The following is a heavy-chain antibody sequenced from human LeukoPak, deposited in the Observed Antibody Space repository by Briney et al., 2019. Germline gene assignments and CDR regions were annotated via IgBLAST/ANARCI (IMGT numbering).Heavy chain of an antibody. CDR2: ISWNSGSI. CDR3: AKDISSSGWYYFDY. J-gene: IGHJ4*02. D-gene: IGHD6-19*01. V-gene: IGHV3-9*03. CDR1: GFTFDDYA. Sequence: GRSLRLSSAASGFTFDDYAMHWVRQAPGKGLEWVSGISWNSGSIGYADSVKGRFTISRDNAKNSLYLLMNSLRAEDMALYYCAKDISSSGWYYFDYWGQGTLVTVSS.